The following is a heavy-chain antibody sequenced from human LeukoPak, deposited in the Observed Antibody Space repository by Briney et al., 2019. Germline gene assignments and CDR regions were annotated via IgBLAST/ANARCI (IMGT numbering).Heavy chain of an antibody. CDR3: ARSEVNSSGWYKGY. Sequence: TSETLSLTCAVYGGSFSGYYWSWIRQPPGKGLEWIGEINHSGSTNYNPSLKSRATTSVDTSKNQFSLKLSSVTAADTAVYYCARSEVNSSGWYKGYWGQGTLVTVSS. J-gene: IGHJ4*02. V-gene: IGHV4-34*01. D-gene: IGHD6-19*01. CDR1: GGSFSGYY. CDR2: INHSGST.